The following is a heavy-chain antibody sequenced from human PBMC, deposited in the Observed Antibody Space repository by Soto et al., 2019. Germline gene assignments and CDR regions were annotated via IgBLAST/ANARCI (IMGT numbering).Heavy chain of an antibody. CDR2: ISYDGSNK. J-gene: IGHJ3*02. Sequence: GGSLRLSCAASGFTFSSYAMHWVRQAPGKGLEWVAVISYDGSNKYYADSVKGRFTISRDNSKNTLYLQMNSLRAEDTAVYYCTRDPLIAVAAYDAFDIWGQGTSVTVSS. CDR3: TRDPLIAVAAYDAFDI. CDR1: GFTFSSYA. V-gene: IGHV3-30-3*01. D-gene: IGHD6-19*01.